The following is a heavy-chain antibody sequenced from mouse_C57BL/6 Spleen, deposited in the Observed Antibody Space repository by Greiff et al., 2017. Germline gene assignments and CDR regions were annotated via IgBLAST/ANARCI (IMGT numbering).Heavy chain of an antibody. CDR3: ATSYGNYPYYAMDY. CDR1: GFSLTSYG. J-gene: IGHJ4*01. Sequence: VMLVESGPGLVAPSQSLSITCTVSGFSLTSYGVDWVRQSPGKGLEWLGVIWGVGSTNYNSALKSRLSISKDNSKSQVFLKMNSLQTDDTAMYYCATSYGNYPYYAMDYWGQGTSVTVSS. CDR2: IWGVGST. D-gene: IGHD2-10*01. V-gene: IGHV2-6*01.